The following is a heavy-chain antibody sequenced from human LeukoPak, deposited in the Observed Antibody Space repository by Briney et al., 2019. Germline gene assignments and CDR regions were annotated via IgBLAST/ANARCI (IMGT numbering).Heavy chain of an antibody. CDR3: AKDAHIPIAALSTFDY. J-gene: IGHJ4*02. CDR1: GFTFSSYG. CDR2: ISYDGSNK. D-gene: IGHD6-6*01. V-gene: IGHV3-30*18. Sequence: GGSLRLSCAASGFTFSSYGMQWVRQAPGKGLEWVAVISYDGSNKYYADSVKGRFTISRDNSKNTLYLQMNSLRAEDTAVYYCAKDAHIPIAALSTFDYWGQGTLVTVSS.